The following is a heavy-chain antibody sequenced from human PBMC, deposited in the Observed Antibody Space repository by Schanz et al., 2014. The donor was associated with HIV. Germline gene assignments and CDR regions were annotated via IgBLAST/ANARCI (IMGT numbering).Heavy chain of an antibody. CDR1: GFTLRSYA. CDR2: ISYNGSDK. D-gene: IGHD4-17*01. V-gene: IGHV3-30-3*01. J-gene: IGHJ4*02. CDR3: YGDESGY. Sequence: QVRLVESGGGVVQPGRSRRLSCAASGFTLRSYAMHWVRQAPGKGRHWVAVISYNGSDKYYADSVKGRFTISRDNSKNTLYLQMNSLRAEDTAVYYCYGDESGYWGQGTLVTVSS.